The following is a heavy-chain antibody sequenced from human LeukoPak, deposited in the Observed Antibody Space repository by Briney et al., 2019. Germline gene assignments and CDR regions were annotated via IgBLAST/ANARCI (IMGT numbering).Heavy chain of an antibody. D-gene: IGHD3-3*01. CDR1: GFVFENYY. V-gene: IGHV3-15*01. Sequence: GGSLRLSCEASGFVFENYYMHWVRQAPGKGLEWVAQIKTETDGGTTDYAAPVKGRFTISRDGSKNMVFLQMNSLKTDDTALYYCTWSGLKIESWGQGTLVTVSS. CDR2: IKTETDGGTT. CDR3: TWSGLKIES. J-gene: IGHJ4*02.